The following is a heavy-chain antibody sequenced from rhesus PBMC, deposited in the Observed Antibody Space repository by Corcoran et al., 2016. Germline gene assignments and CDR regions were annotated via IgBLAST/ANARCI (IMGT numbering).Heavy chain of an antibody. CDR2: ICGSNESP. Sequence: QLQLQESGPGLVKPSETLSLTCTVSGGSIRSYYWTWIRQPPGKGLEWMGRICGSNESPDHNPDLTSRSAISTDTSKNDFSLKLTSGHAADTAGYYCASYYEGRANFGFWGQGVLVTVSS. CDR1: GGSIRSYY. D-gene: IGHD3-9*01. V-gene: IGHV4-173*01. CDR3: ASYYEGRANFGF. J-gene: IGHJ4*01.